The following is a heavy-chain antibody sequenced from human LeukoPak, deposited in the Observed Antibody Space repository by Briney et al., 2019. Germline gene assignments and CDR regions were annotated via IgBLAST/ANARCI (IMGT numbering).Heavy chain of an antibody. J-gene: IGHJ4*02. CDR2: IKQDGSEK. V-gene: IGHV3-7*04. D-gene: IGHD6-13*01. Sequence: PGWSLRLSCAASGFTFSSYAMSWVRQAPGKGLEWVANIKQDGSEKYYVDSVKGRFTISRDNAKNSLYLQMNSLRAEDTAVYYCARGTIAAAGYYYFDYWGQGTQVTVSS. CDR3: ARGTIAAAGYYYFDY. CDR1: GFTFSSYA.